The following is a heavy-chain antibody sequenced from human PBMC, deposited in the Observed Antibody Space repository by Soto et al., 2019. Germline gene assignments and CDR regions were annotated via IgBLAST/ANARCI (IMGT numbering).Heavy chain of an antibody. CDR2: ISSGSSYI. CDR3: ARGADYDILTGYRYFDY. Sequence: GGSLRLSCAASGFTFSSYSMNWVRQAPGKGLEWVSSISSGSSYIYYADSVKGRFTISRDNAKNSLYLHMNSLRAEDTAVYYCARGADYDILTGYRYFDYWGQGTLVTVSS. J-gene: IGHJ4*02. V-gene: IGHV3-21*01. CDR1: GFTFSSYS. D-gene: IGHD3-9*01.